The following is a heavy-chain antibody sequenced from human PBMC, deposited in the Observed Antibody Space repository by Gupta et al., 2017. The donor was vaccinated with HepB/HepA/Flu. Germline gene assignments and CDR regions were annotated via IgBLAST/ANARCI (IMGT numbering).Heavy chain of an antibody. Sequence: QVQLVESGGGVVQPGRSLRLSCAASGFTFSSYGMHWVRQAPGKGLEWVAVISYDGSNKYYADSVKGRFTISRDNSKNTLYLQMNSLRAEDTAVYYCAKDWLPQYSSSWYGDWGQGTLVTVSS. D-gene: IGHD6-13*01. V-gene: IGHV3-30*18. CDR2: ISYDGSNK. CDR1: GFTFSSYG. J-gene: IGHJ4*02. CDR3: AKDWLPQYSSSWYGD.